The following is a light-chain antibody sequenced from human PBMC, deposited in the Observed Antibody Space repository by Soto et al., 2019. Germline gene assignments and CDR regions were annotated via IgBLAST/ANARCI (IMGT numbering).Light chain of an antibody. CDR3: QRCNCDSYA. Sequence: DIQRTRSPSTLSGSVRDRVTITGRASQTISSWLAWYQQKPGKATKLLIYKASTLKSGVPSRFSGSGSGTEFTVTIIRMESDDFGTYYRQRCNCDSYAFGQGTKL. J-gene: IGKJ1*01. V-gene: IGKV1-5*03. CDR1: QTISSW. CDR2: KAS.